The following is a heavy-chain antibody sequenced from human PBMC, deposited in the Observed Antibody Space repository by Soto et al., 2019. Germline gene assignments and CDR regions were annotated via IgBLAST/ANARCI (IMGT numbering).Heavy chain of an antibody. CDR2: IIPIFGTA. V-gene: IGHV1-69*13. CDR1: GYTFTSYA. CDR3: ASSHRVNWNDDPTFGD. Sequence: GASVKVSCKASGYTFTSYAISWVRQAPGQGLEWMGGIIPIFGTANYAQKFQGRVTITADESTSTAYMELSSLRSEDTAVYYCASSHRVNWNDDPTFGDWGQGTLVTVSS. D-gene: IGHD1-20*01. J-gene: IGHJ4*02.